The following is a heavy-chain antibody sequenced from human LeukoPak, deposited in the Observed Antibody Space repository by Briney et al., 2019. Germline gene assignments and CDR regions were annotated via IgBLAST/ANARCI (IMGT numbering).Heavy chain of an antibody. J-gene: IGHJ3*02. D-gene: IGHD5-24*01. V-gene: IGHV3-9*01. CDR2: ISWNSGSI. Sequence: PGGSLRLSCAASGFSFDDYAMHWVRQAPGKGLEWVAGISWNSGSIGYADSVKGRFTISRDNAKNSLYLQMNSLRAEDTALYYCAKDTRWLQLQGAFDIWGQGTMVTVSS. CDR1: GFSFDDYA. CDR3: AKDTRWLQLQGAFDI.